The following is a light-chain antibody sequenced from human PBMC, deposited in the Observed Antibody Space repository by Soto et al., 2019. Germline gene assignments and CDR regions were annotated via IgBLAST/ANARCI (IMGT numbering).Light chain of an antibody. Sequence: ESVLTQSPATLSLSPGERATLSCRASPSVSNSVAWYQHKPGQAPRLLIYDAFNRATGVPSRFSGSGSGTDFTLTISSLAPEDFAVYYCQQRNKWPPVTFGGGTRLEIK. CDR2: DAF. V-gene: IGKV3-11*01. CDR3: QQRNKWPPVT. J-gene: IGKJ4*01. CDR1: PSVSNS.